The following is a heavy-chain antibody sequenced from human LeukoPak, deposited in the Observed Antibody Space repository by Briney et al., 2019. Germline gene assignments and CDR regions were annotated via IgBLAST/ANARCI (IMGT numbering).Heavy chain of an antibody. CDR1: GFTFSNAW. D-gene: IGHD3-22*01. V-gene: IGHV3-15*01. CDR2: IKSKTDGGTT. J-gene: IGHJ4*02. Sequence: GGSLRLSCAASGFTFSNAWMSWVRQAPGKGLEWVGRIKSKTDGGTTDYAAPVKGRFTISRDDSKNTLYLQMNSLKTEDTAVYYCTTDQTYYYDSSGYPPNLVYWGQGTLVTVSS. CDR3: TTDQTYYYDSSGYPPNLVY.